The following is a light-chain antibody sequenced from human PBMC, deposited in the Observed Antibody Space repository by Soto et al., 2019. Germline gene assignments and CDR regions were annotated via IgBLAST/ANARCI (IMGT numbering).Light chain of an antibody. CDR1: XXVSSN. J-gene: IGKJ1*01. V-gene: IGKV3-15*01. CDR2: GAS. CDR3: QQYNNWPKT. Sequence: EIVMTQSPATLSVSPGERATLSCRASXXVSSNLAWYQQKPGQAPRLLIYGASTRATGIPARFSGSGSGTEFTLTISSLQSEDFAVYYCQQYNNWPKTFGQGTKVEIK.